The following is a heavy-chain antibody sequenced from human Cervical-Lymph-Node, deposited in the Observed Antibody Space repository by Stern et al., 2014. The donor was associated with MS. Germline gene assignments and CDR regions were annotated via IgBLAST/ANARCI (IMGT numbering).Heavy chain of an antibody. Sequence: VQLVQSGAEVKKPGASVKVSCKASGYTFTGSYIHWVRQAPGQGLEWMGWINPNSGGTKYAQKFQGRVTMTRDTSTSTAYMELSRLISDDSAVYCCAREGTTGTKVGFDPWGQGTLVTVSS. V-gene: IGHV1-2*02. J-gene: IGHJ5*02. CDR2: INPNSGGT. CDR1: GYTFTGSY. CDR3: AREGTTGTKVGFDP. D-gene: IGHD1-1*01.